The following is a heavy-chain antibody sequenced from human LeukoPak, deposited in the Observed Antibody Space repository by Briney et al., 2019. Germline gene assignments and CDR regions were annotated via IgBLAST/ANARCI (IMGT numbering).Heavy chain of an antibody. V-gene: IGHV1-46*01. CDR2: INPSGGST. CDR1: GYTFTSYY. Sequence: ASVNVSCKASGYTFTSYYMHWVRQAPGQGLEWMGIINPSGGSTSYAQKFQGRVTMTRDTSTSTVYMELSSLRSEDTAVYYCARPGRGGYDFYYYGMDVWGQGTTVTVSS. D-gene: IGHD5-12*01. J-gene: IGHJ6*02. CDR3: ARPGRGGYDFYYYGMDV.